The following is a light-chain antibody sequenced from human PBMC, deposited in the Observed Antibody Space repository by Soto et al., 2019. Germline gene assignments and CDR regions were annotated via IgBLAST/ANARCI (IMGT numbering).Light chain of an antibody. CDR2: EVS. V-gene: IGLV2-14*01. CDR3: SAYAGSSNV. J-gene: IGLJ1*01. CDR1: NSDVGGYNY. Sequence: QSALTQPASVSGSPGQSITISCTGTNSDVGGYNYVSWYQKHPGKAPKLMIYEVSYRPSGVSDRFSGSKSGNTASLTISGLQAEDEADYYCSAYAGSSNVFGTGTKVTVL.